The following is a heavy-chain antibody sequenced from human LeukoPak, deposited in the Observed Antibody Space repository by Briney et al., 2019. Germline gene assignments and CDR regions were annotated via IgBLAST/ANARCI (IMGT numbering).Heavy chain of an antibody. CDR1: GYTFTSYA. Sequence: ASVKVSCKASGYTFTSYAMHWVRQAPGQGLEWMGWITPSGGTNYPQKFQGRVAITRDTYITTAYMDLSRLTSDDTAVYYCARDRYGDGFAHFDYWGQGALVTVSS. CDR3: ARDRYGDGFAHFDY. V-gene: IGHV1-2*02. J-gene: IGHJ4*02. CDR2: ITPSGGT. D-gene: IGHD5-24*01.